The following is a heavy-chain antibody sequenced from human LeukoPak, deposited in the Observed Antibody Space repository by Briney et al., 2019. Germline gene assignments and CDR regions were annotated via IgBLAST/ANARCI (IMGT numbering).Heavy chain of an antibody. CDR1: GFTFSDYN. D-gene: IGHD1-1*01. CDR3: ARTRWARPGGDC. J-gene: IGHJ4*02. CDR2: IGSSGSTI. Sequence: GGSLRLSCAASGFTFSDYNMNWIRQAPGKGLEWVSYIGSSGSTIHYADSVKGRFTISRDNAKNSLYLQMNSLRPEDTAVYYCARTRWARPGGDCWGQGALVTVSS. V-gene: IGHV3-11*01.